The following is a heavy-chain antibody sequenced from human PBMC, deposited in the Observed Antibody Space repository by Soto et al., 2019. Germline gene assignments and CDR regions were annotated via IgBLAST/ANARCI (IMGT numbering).Heavy chain of an antibody. V-gene: IGHV1-69*13. CDR3: ARIARGLSIAARPDAFDI. CDR2: IIPIFGTA. Sequence: SVKVSCKASGGTFSSYAISWVRQAPGQGLEWMGGIIPIFGTANYAQKFQGRVTITADESTSTAYMELSSLRSEDTAVYYCARIARGLSIAARPDAFDIWGQGTMVTVS. CDR1: GGTFSSYA. J-gene: IGHJ3*02. D-gene: IGHD6-6*01.